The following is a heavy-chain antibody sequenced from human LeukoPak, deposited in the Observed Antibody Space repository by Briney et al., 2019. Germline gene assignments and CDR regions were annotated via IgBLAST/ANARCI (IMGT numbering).Heavy chain of an antibody. CDR2: IKQDESEN. D-gene: IGHD2-21*02. CDR1: GFTFDTYW. V-gene: IGHV3-7*01. CDR3: ARDPQNCSQMIFDY. J-gene: IGHJ4*02. Sequence: GGSLRLSCAASGFTFDTYWMSWVRQAPGKGPEWVANIKQDESENNYVASVKGRVTISRDNTKNSLYLQMNSLRAEDSAVYYCARDPQNCSQMIFDYWRQGTLVTVSS.